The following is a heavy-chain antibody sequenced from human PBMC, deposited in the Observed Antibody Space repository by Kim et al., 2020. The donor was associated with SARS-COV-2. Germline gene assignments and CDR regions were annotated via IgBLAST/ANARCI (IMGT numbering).Heavy chain of an antibody. CDR2: IDPSDSYT. CDR3: ATDVRGGVRATLPLYYYYVMDV. D-gene: IGHD3-10*02. V-gene: IGHV5-10-1*01. Sequence: GESLKISCNSSGYSFTSYWISWVRQMPGKGLEWMGRIDPSDSYTNYSPSFQGHITISGDKSISTAYLQWSSLKASDTAIYYCATDVRGGVRATLPLYYYYVMDVWGQGTTVTFSS. J-gene: IGHJ6*02. CDR1: GYSFTSYW.